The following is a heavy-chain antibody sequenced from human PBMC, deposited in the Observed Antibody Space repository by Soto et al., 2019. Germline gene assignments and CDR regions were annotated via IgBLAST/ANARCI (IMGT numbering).Heavy chain of an antibody. V-gene: IGHV3-53*01. CDR1: GFTVSSNY. D-gene: IGHD3-22*01. Sequence: EVQLVESGGGLIQPGGSLRLSCAASGFTVSSNYMSWVRQAPGKGLEWVSVIYSGGSTYYADSVKCRFTISRDNSKNTLYLQRNSLRAEDTAVYYCARDRVESGYPEYFPHWGEGTLVTVSS. J-gene: IGHJ1*01. CDR2: IYSGGST. CDR3: ARDRVESGYPEYFPH.